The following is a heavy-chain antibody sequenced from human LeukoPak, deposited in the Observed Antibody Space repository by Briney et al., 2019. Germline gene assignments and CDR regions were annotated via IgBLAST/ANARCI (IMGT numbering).Heavy chain of an antibody. D-gene: IGHD3-10*01. Sequence: LGASVKVSCTASGYTFTGYYMHWVRQAPGQGLEWMGWINPNSGGTNYAQKFQGRVTMTRDTSISTAYMELRSLRSDDTAVYYCATSYSSIWFGEPLDYWGQGTLVTVSS. CDR1: GYTFTGYY. CDR2: INPNSGGT. CDR3: ATSYSSIWFGEPLDY. V-gene: IGHV1-2*03. J-gene: IGHJ4*02.